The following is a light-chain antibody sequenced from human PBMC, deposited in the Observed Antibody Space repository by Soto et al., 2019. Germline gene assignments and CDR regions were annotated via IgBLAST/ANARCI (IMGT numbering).Light chain of an antibody. CDR3: CSYAGSGIMI. Sequence: QSALTQPASVSGSPEQSITISCTGTSSDVGSYNLVSWYQQHPGKVPKLMIYEVSKRPSGVSNRFSGSKFGNTASLTISGLQAEDEADYYCCSYAGSGIMIFGGGTQLTVL. CDR2: EVS. J-gene: IGLJ2*01. V-gene: IGLV2-23*02. CDR1: SSDVGSYNL.